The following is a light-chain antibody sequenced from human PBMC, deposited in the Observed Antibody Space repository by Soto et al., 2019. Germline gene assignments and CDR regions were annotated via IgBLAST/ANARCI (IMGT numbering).Light chain of an antibody. CDR2: EVS. J-gene: IGLJ1*01. Sequence: QSALTQPASVSGSPGQSITISCTGTSSDVGGYNYVSWYQQHTGKAPKLMIYEVSNRPSRVSNRFSGSKSGTTASLTNSGLQAEDEADYYCSSYTSSSIDDVFGTGTKLTVL. CDR3: SSYTSSSIDDV. V-gene: IGLV2-14*01. CDR1: SSDVGGYNY.